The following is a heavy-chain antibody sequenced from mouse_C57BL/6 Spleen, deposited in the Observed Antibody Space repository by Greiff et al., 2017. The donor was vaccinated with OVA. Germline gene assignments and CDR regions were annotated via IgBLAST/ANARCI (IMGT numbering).Heavy chain of an antibody. D-gene: IGHD1-1*01. Sequence: QVQLKESGAELVRPGASVTLSCKASGYTFTDYEMHWVKQTPVHGLEWIGAIDPETGGTAYNQKFKGKAILTADKSSSTAYMELRSLTSEDSAVYYCTDGSSRYFDVWGTGTTVTVSS. J-gene: IGHJ1*03. CDR3: TDGSSRYFDV. V-gene: IGHV1-15*01. CDR2: IDPETGGT. CDR1: GYTFTDYE.